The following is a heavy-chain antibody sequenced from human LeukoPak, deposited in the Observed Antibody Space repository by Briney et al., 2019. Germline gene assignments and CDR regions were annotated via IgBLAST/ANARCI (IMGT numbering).Heavy chain of an antibody. J-gene: IGHJ4*02. CDR1: GGSISSSNW. CDR2: IYHSGST. CDR3: AGDGQWFGELLLDY. D-gene: IGHD3-10*01. Sequence: SGTLSLTCAVSGGSISSSNWWSWVRPPPGKGLEWIGEIYHSGSTNYNPSLKSRVTISVDKSKNQFSLKLSSVTAADTAVYYCAGDGQWFGELLLDYWGQGTLVTVSS. V-gene: IGHV4-4*02.